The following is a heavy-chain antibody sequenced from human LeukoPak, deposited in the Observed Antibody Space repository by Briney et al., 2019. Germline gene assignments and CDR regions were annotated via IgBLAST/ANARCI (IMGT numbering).Heavy chain of an antibody. CDR2: IYISGGT. CDR3: ARGGSGGSSGYWGYYFDY. V-gene: IGHV4-4*07. D-gene: IGHD3-22*01. Sequence: PSETLSLSCTVSGGSISSYSRSWVRQPAGKGLEWIARIYISGGTNYNPSLKSGHTITVDTSKNQFSLMLSSVTAADTAVYYCARGGSGGSSGYWGYYFDYWGQGTLVTVSS. J-gene: IGHJ4*02. CDR1: GGSISSYS.